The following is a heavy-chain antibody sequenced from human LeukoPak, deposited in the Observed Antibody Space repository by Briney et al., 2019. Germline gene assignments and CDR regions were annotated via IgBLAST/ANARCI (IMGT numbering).Heavy chain of an antibody. Sequence: SQTLSLTCIVSGNSITSDFWIWIRQSPGRGLEWIGYINYSGRSEYDPSLKSRVTISVDRSRHRVSLKMRSVTAADTAVYYCARLDCLSDECYNYWAVGALVTVPS. J-gene: IGHJ4*02. CDR1: GNSITSDF. CDR3: ARLDCLSDECYNY. CDR2: INYSGRS. D-gene: IGHD2-21*01. V-gene: IGHV4-59*08.